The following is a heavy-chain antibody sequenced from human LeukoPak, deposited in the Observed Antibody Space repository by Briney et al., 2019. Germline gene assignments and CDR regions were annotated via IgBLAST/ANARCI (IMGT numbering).Heavy chain of an antibody. D-gene: IGHD5-18*01. CDR2: IYHSGST. J-gene: IGHJ4*02. CDR1: GYSISSGYY. V-gene: IGHV4-38-2*02. Sequence: SETLSLTCTVSGYSISSGYYWGWIRQPPGKGLEWIGSIYHSGSTYYNPPLKSRVTISVDTSKNQFSLKLSSVTAADTAVYYCAKSSYSIFDYWGQGTLVAVSS. CDR3: AKSSYSIFDY.